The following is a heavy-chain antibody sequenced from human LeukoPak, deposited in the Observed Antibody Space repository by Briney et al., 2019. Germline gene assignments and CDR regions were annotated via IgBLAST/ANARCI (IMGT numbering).Heavy chain of an antibody. J-gene: IGHJ4*02. V-gene: IGHV1-8*02. CDR1: GGTFSSYA. CDR3: ARGLLWFGELGY. Sequence: ASVKVSCKASGGTFSSYAINWVRQATGQGLEWMGWMNPNSGNTGYAQKFQGRVTMTRNTSISTAYMELSSLRSEDTAVYYCARGLLWFGELGYWGQGTLVTVSS. CDR2: MNPNSGNT. D-gene: IGHD3-10*01.